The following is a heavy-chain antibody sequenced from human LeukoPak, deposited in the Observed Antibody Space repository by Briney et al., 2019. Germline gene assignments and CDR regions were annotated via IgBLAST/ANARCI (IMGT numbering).Heavy chain of an antibody. V-gene: IGHV3-23*01. CDR1: GFTFSSYA. Sequence: GGSLRLSCAVSGFTFSSYAMSWVRQAPGKGLEWVSGICGSGGSTYYADSVKGRFTISRDNSKNTLYLQMNSLRAEDTAVYYCANLPLQGSYYDFWSGYFLWGQGTLVTVSS. J-gene: IGHJ4*02. CDR2: ICGSGGST. D-gene: IGHD3-3*01. CDR3: ANLPLQGSYYDFWSGYFL.